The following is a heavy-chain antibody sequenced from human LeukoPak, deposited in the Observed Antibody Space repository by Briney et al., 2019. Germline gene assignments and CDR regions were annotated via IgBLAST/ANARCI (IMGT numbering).Heavy chain of an antibody. CDR3: ARAPRGAYCGGDCGSQH. Sequence: ASVKVSCKASGYTFTSYGISWLRQAPGQGLEWMGWISAYNGNTNYAQKLQGRVTMTTDTSTSTAYMELRSLRSDDTAVYYCARAPRGAYCGGDCGSQHWGQGTLVTVSS. CDR2: ISAYNGNT. CDR1: GYTFTSYG. D-gene: IGHD2-21*01. J-gene: IGHJ1*01. V-gene: IGHV1-18*01.